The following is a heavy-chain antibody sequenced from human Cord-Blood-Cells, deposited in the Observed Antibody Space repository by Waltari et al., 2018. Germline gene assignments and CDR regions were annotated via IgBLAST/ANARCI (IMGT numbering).Heavy chain of an antibody. V-gene: IGHV1-8*03. CDR1: GHTFTSSD. CDR2: MNPNSGNT. D-gene: IGHD3-16*01. J-gene: IGHJ6*03. Sequence: QVQLVQSGVEVKKPGASVTVSCKASGHTFTSSDITCVRQATGQGLEWMGWMNPNSGNTGYAQKFQGRVTITRNTSISTAYMELSSLRSEDTAVYYCARRGSYYYYYMDVWGKGTTVTVSS. CDR3: ARRGSYYYYYMDV.